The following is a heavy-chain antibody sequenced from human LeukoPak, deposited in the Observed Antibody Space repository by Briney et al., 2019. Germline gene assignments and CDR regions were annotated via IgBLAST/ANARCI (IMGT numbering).Heavy chain of an antibody. CDR1: GFTFSSYS. J-gene: IGHJ4*02. D-gene: IGHD1-1*01. V-gene: IGHV3-21*01. CDR3: ARDWGNWDFDY. CDR2: ISSGSRYI. Sequence: PGGSLRLSCAASGFTFSSYSMNWVRQAPGKGLEWVSSISSGSRYIYYADSVKGRFAISRDNAKNSLYLQMNSLRAEDTAVYYCARDWGNWDFDYWGQGTLVIVSS.